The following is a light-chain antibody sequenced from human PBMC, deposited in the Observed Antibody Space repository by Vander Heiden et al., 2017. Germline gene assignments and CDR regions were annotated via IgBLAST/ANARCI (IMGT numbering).Light chain of an antibody. Sequence: IQMTQSPSTLSASVGDRRTITCRASQSISSWLSWYQQKPGKAPKLLIYKASSLESGVPSRFSGSGSGTEFTLTISSLQPDDFATYYCQQYNSYSPYTFGQGTKLEIK. CDR3: QQYNSYSPYT. J-gene: IGKJ2*01. CDR1: QSISSW. V-gene: IGKV1-5*03. CDR2: KAS.